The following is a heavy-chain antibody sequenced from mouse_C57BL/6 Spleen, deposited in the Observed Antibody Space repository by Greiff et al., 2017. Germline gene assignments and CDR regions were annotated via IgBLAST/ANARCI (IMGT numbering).Heavy chain of an antibody. V-gene: IGHV1-19*01. CDR2: INPYNGGT. D-gene: IGHD2-13*01. J-gene: IGHJ2*01. CDR1: GYTFTDYY. CDR3: ARSGDYSDY. Sequence: VQLKQSGPVLVKPGASVKMSCKASGYTFTDYYMNWVKQSHGKSLEWIGVINPYNGGTSYNQKFKGKATLTVDKSSSTAYMELNSLTSEDSAVYYCARSGDYSDYWGQGTTLTVSS.